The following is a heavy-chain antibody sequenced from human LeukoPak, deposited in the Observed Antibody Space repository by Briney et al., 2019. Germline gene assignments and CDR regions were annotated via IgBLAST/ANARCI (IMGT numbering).Heavy chain of an antibody. V-gene: IGHV3-20*04. CDR1: GFTFGNYG. J-gene: IGHJ3*02. CDR3: AREPKGIAFDI. Sequence: GGSLRLSCAASGFTFGNYGMSWVRQAPGKGLEWVCGLNWNGGGTGYADSVEGRFTISRDNAKNSQYLQMSSLRVEDTAVYYCAREPKGIAFDIWGRGTMVTVSS. CDR2: LNWNGGGT.